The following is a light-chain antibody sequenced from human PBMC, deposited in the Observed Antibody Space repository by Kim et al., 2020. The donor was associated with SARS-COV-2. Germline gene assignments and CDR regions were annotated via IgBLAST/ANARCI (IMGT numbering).Light chain of an antibody. CDR1: QDISNY. J-gene: IGKJ2*01. CDR2: DAS. V-gene: IGKV1-33*01. Sequence: DIQMTQSPSSLSASVGDRVTITCQASQDISNYLNWYQQKPGKAPKLLIYDASNLETGVPSRFSRSGSGTDFTFTISSLQPEDIATYYCQQYDNLYTFGQGTKLEI. CDR3: QQYDNLYT.